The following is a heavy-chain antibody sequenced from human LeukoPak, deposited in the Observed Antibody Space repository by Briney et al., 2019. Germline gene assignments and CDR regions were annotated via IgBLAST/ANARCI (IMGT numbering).Heavy chain of an antibody. D-gene: IGHD2-21*01. J-gene: IGHJ5*02. Sequence: GGSLRLSCAASGFTFSSSAMQWVRQAPGKGLEWVAFIRFDGSIKDYGDSVKGRFTISRDNSRNTVYLQMSSLRVEDTAVYYCASGVIADNHWGQGTLVTVSS. CDR1: GFTFSSSA. V-gene: IGHV3-30*02. CDR3: ASGVIADNH. CDR2: IRFDGSIK.